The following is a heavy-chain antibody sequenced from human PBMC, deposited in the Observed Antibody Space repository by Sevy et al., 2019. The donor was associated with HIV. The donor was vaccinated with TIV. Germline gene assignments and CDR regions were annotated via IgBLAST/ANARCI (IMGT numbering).Heavy chain of an antibody. V-gene: IGHV3-33*01. D-gene: IGHD1-26*01. CDR3: ARGRVGATTSYYFDY. CDR2: IWHVVRQN. J-gene: IGHJ4*02. Sequence: GGSLRLSCAASGFTFSSYAMHWVRQAPGKGLVWVGFIWHVVRQNYYAYSVRGRFTFSRDNSKNTLFLQVSSLRAEDTAVYYCARGRVGATTSYYFDYWGQGTLVTVSS. CDR1: GFTFSSYA.